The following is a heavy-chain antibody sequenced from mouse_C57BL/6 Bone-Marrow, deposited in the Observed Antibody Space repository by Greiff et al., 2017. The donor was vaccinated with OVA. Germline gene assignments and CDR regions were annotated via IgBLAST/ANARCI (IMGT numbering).Heavy chain of an antibody. V-gene: IGHV1-53*01. CDR1: GYTFTSYW. CDR3: ARFVGTSAWFAY. CDR2: INPSNGGT. Sequence: QVQLQQPGTELVKPGASVKLSCKASGYTFTSYWMHWVKQRPGQGLEWIGNINPSNGGTNYNEKFKSKATLTVDKSSSTAYMQLSSLTSEDSAVYDWARFVGTSAWFAYGGQGNLVTVSA. D-gene: IGHD3-1*01. J-gene: IGHJ3*01.